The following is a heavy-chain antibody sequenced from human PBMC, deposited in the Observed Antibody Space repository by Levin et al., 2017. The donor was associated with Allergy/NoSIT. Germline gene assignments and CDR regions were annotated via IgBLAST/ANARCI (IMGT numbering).Heavy chain of an antibody. CDR2: FDPEDGET. CDR1: GYTLTDLS. Sequence: GGSLRLSCKVSGYTLTDLSMHWVRQAPGKGLEWMGGFDPEDGETIYAQKFQGRVTMTEDTSTDTAYMELSSLRSEDTAVYYCATDRRWEQQVAGTRLDYWGQGTLVTVSS. V-gene: IGHV1-24*01. CDR3: ATDRRWEQQVAGTRLDY. J-gene: IGHJ4*02. D-gene: IGHD6-19*01.